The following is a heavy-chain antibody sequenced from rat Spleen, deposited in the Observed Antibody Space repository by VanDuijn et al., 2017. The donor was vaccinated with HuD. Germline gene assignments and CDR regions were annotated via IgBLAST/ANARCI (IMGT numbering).Heavy chain of an antibody. V-gene: IGHV6-6*01. CDR1: GFTFSTAW. Sequence: EVQVLESGGGLVQPGNSLELSCATSGFTFSTAWMYWYRQFPEQRLEWVARIKAKSNNYATDYTEAVKGRFTIPRDDSKSSIYLQMNNLKEEDTAIYYCAEGAFMDAWGQGASVTVSS. D-gene: IGHD1-11*01. CDR3: AEGAFMDA. CDR2: IKAKSNNYAT. J-gene: IGHJ4*01.